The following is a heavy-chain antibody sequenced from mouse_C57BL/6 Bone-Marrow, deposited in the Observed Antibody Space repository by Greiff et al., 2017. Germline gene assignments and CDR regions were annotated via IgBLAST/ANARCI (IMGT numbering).Heavy chain of an antibody. Sequence: EVQGVESGAGLVKPGASLKLSCAASGFTFSSYTMSWVRQTPGKRLQWVAAISGGGGNTYYPDSVKGRFTISRDNDKNILYLQMGSMRSEYTALDYCSRQVTTVLATKYFDVWGTGTTVTVSS. V-gene: IGHV5-9*01. CDR1: GFTFSSYT. J-gene: IGHJ1*03. D-gene: IGHD1-1*01. CDR3: SRQVTTVLATKYFDV. CDR2: ISGGGGNT.